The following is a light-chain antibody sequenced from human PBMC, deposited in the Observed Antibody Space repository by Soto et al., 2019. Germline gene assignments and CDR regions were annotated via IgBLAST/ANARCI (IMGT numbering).Light chain of an antibody. CDR3: QQYGSTPLT. CDR1: ESVSSNY. Sequence: ATLSCRASESVSSNYLAWYQQKPGQAPRLLIYGASSWATGIPDRFSGRGSGTDFTLTISRLEPEDFAVYYCQQYGSTPLTFGQGTRLEIK. V-gene: IGKV3-20*01. CDR2: GAS. J-gene: IGKJ5*01.